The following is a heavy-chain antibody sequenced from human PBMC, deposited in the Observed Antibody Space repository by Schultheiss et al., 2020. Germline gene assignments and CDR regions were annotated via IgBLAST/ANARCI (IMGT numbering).Heavy chain of an antibody. Sequence: ASVKVSCKASGSTFTSYAMNWVRQAPGQGLEWMGWINTNTGNPTYAQGFTGRFVFSLDTSVSTAYLQICSLKAEDTAVYYCARGKLRSCSGGSCYWFDPWGQGTLVTISS. J-gene: IGHJ5*02. CDR2: INTNTGNP. V-gene: IGHV7-4-1*01. CDR3: ARGKLRSCSGGSCYWFDP. CDR1: GSTFTSYA. D-gene: IGHD2-15*01.